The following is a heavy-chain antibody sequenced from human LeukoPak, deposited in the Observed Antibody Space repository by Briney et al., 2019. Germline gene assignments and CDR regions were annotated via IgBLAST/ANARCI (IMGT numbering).Heavy chain of an antibody. CDR3: TTNIVVVVAATHARH. CDR2: NNSDGSST. CDR1: GFTFSRHW. V-gene: IGHV3-74*01. J-gene: IGHJ4*02. Sequence: GGSLRLSCAASGFTFSRHWMHWVRQAPGKGLVWVSRNNSDGSSTSYADSVKGRFTISRDNAKNTLYLQMNSLKTEDTAVYYCTTNIVVVVAATHARHWGQGTLVTVSS. D-gene: IGHD2-15*01.